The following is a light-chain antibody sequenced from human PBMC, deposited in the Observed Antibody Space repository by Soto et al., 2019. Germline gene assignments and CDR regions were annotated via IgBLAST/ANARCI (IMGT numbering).Light chain of an antibody. CDR1: SSYVGGYDY. Sequence: QSVLTQPPSASGSPGQSVTISCTGTSSYVGGYDYVSWYQQHPGKAPKLLIYEVTERPSGVPDRFSGSKSGNTASLTVSGLQAEDEAEYYCSSYAGSNVYVFGTGTKVTVL. J-gene: IGLJ1*01. V-gene: IGLV2-8*01. CDR3: SSYAGSNVYV. CDR2: EVT.